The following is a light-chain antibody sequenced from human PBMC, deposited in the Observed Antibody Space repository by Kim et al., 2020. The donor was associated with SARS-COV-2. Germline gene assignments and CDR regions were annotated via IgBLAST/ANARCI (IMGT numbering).Light chain of an antibody. Sequence: QSALTQPASVSGSPGQSITISCTGTRSDIGSYEYVSWYQQHPGKAPKLMIYEVSNRPSGVSNRFSGSKSGNTASLTISGLQAEDEADYFCSSYTSTLTVFGGGTQLTVL. CDR2: EVS. CDR3: SSYTSTLTV. J-gene: IGLJ2*01. CDR1: RSDIGSYEY. V-gene: IGLV2-14*01.